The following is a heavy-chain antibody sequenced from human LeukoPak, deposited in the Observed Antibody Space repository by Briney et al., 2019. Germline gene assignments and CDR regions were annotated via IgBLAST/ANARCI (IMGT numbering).Heavy chain of an antibody. D-gene: IGHD3-10*01. V-gene: IGHV4-34*01. Sequence: SETLSLTCAVYGGSFSGYYWSWIRQPPGKGLEWIGEINHSGSTNYNPSLKSRVTIPVDTSKNQFSLKLSSVTAADTAVYYCARGLYYYGSGSIRYDAFDIWGQGTMVTVSS. J-gene: IGHJ3*02. CDR1: GGSFSGYY. CDR2: INHSGST. CDR3: ARGLYYYGSGSIRYDAFDI.